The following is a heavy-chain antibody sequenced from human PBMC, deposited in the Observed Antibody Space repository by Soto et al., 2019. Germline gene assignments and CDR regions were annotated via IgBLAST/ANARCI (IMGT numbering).Heavy chain of an antibody. CDR3: ASGAVEQLAPRYFDY. Sequence: ASVKVSCKASGGTFSSYAISWVRQAPGQGLEWMGGIIPIFGTANYAQKFQGRVTITADESTSTAYMELSSLRSEDTAVYYCASGAVEQLAPRYFDYWGQGTLVTVSS. CDR2: IIPIFGTA. D-gene: IGHD6-6*01. V-gene: IGHV1-69*13. CDR1: GGTFSSYA. J-gene: IGHJ4*02.